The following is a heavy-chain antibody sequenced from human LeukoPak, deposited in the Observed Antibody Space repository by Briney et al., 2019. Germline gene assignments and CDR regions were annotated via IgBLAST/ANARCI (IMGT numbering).Heavy chain of an antibody. CDR1: GFTFTNYW. J-gene: IGHJ4*01. Sequence: GGSLRLSCAASGFTFTNYWMHWVRQGQGKGLVWVSRISTDGSSRHYADSVKGRFTISRDNSKNMMYLQMNNLRAEDTAIYYCASASSHRIAAGGDYWGHGTLVTVSS. D-gene: IGHD6-13*01. CDR2: ISTDGSSR. V-gene: IGHV3-74*01. CDR3: ASASSHRIAAGGDY.